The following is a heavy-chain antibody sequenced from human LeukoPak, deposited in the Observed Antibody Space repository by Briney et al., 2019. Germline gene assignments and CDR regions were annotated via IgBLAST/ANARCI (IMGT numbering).Heavy chain of an antibody. J-gene: IGHJ4*02. Sequence: GGSLRLSCAASGFTFSSYGMHWVRQAPGKGLEWVAVISYDGRNKYYADSVEGRFTISRDNSKNTLYLQMNSLRAEDTAVYYCASHWAQQLVSDYWGQGTLVTVSS. CDR2: ISYDGRNK. D-gene: IGHD6-13*01. V-gene: IGHV3-30*03. CDR3: ASHWAQQLVSDY. CDR1: GFTFSSYG.